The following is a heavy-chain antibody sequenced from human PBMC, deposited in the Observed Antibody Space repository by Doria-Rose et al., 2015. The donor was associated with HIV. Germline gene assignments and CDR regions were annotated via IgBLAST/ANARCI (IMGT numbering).Heavy chain of an antibody. D-gene: IGHD1-1*01. V-gene: IGHV3-7*05. Sequence: APGKGLEWVANIKQDGSMQFYADSVKDRFTIFRDNAKNSLYLLVNSLRADDTAVYYCARDRGYNFDYWGQGTVVTVSS. J-gene: IGHJ4*02. CDR2: IKQDGSMQ. CDR3: ARDRGYNFDY.